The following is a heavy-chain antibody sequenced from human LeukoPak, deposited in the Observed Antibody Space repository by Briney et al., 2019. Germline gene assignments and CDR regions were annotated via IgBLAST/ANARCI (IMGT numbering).Heavy chain of an antibody. V-gene: IGHV4-39*07. CDR3: ARDRAYSHFDY. D-gene: IGHD1-26*01. CDR1: GFTFSNYN. J-gene: IGHJ4*02. CDR2: IYYSGST. Sequence: GSLRLSCAASGFTFSNYNMTWVRQAPGKGLEWIGSIYYSGSTYYNPSLKSRVTISVDTSKNQFSLKLSSVTAADTAVYYCARDRAYSHFDYWGQGTLVTVSS.